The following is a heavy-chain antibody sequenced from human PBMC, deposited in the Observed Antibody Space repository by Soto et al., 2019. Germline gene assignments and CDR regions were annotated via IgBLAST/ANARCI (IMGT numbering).Heavy chain of an antibody. V-gene: IGHV4-39*01. D-gene: IGHD1-20*01. J-gene: IGHJ6*03. CDR2: IYYSGST. CDR3: ARPSYITGRKESYYMDV. CDR1: GGSISSSSYY. Sequence: KSSETLFLTCTVSGGSISSSSYYWGWIRQPPGKGLEWIGSIYYSGSTYYNPSLKSRVTISVDTSKNQFSLKLSSVTAADTAVYYCARPSYITGRKESYYMDVWGKGTTVTVSS.